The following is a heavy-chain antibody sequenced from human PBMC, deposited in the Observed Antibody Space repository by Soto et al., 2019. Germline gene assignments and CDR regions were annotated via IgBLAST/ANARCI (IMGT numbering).Heavy chain of an antibody. CDR2: ISGSSRYI. V-gene: IGHV3-21*01. D-gene: IGHD6-13*01. CDR1: GFTFSTYT. Sequence: KPGGSLRLSCAASGFTFSTYTMNWVRQAPGKGLEWVSSISGSSRYIYYADSVKGRFTISRDNAKNSLFLQMNSLKAEDTAVYYCARGPPLYSSDWYFDAWGQGTLVTVSS. CDR3: ARGPPLYSSDWYFDA. J-gene: IGHJ5*02.